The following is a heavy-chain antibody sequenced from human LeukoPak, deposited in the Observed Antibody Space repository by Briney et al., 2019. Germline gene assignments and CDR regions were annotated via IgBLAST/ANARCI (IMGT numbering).Heavy chain of an antibody. J-gene: IGHJ3*02. CDR2: LYYTGST. CDR3: ARAIYDSSGFYQDYAFDI. V-gene: IGHV4-38-2*02. CDR1: GYSISSGYY. D-gene: IGHD3-22*01. Sequence: SETLSLTCTVSGYSISSGYYWGWIRQPPGKGLEGIGSLYYTGSTNYSPSLKSRVTISGDTSKNQFSLKLNSVTAADTAVYYCARAIYDSSGFYQDYAFDIWGQGTMVTVSS.